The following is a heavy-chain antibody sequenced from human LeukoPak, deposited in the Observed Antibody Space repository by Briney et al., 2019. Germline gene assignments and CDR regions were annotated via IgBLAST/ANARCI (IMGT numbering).Heavy chain of an antibody. J-gene: IGHJ4*02. V-gene: IGHV4-4*07. Sequence: PSETLSLTCSVSGGSISGLYWSWIRQPAGKGLEWIGRIYNSDNTNYNPSLKSRVTMSIVTSKNQISLELSSATAADTAVYYCARGPYGSGSYGVDNWGQGILVTVSS. D-gene: IGHD3-10*01. CDR1: GGSISGLY. CDR3: ARGPYGSGSYGVDN. CDR2: IYNSDNT.